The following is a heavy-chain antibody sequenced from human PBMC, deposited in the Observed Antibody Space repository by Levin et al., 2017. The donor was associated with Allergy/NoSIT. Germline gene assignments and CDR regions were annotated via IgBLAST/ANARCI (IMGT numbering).Heavy chain of an antibody. CDR2: VSAYGEST. J-gene: IGHJ4*02. CDR1: GFTFNSFA. V-gene: IGHV3-23*01. Sequence: PGGSLRLSCAGSGFTFNSFALSWVRQAPGKGLEWVSTVSAYGESTYYADSVKGRFTVSRDNSRNTLYLLMSSLGAEDTALYYCAKDGTLLATSEDYLDSWGQGTQVTVFS. D-gene: IGHD5-12*01. CDR3: AKDGTLLATSEDYLDS.